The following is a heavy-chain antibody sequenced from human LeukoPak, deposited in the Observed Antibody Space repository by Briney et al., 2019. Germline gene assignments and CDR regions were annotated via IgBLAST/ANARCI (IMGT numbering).Heavy chain of an antibody. CDR2: INPSGGST. D-gene: IGHD2-21*01. CDR1: GYTFTSYY. V-gene: IGHV1-46*04. J-gene: IGHJ4*02. Sequence: ASVKVPCKACGYTFTSYYLYWVRQAPGQGLEGMGVINPSGGSTTSAQKLQGRVTMTRDTSTSTVYMELRSLRSEDTAVYYWARGPGPAGYGGGYCFDDWGQGTLVTVSS. CDR3: ARGPGPAGYGGGYCFDD.